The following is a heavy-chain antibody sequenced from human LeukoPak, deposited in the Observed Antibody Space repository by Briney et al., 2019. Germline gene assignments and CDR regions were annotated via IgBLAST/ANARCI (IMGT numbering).Heavy chain of an antibody. Sequence: GGSLRLSCAASGFTFSSYSMNWDRQAPGKGLEWISYIGISSGNTEYADSVKGRFTISGDKAKNSVYLQMNSLRVEDTAVYYCARDTKYAFDNWGQGTLVTVSS. V-gene: IGHV3-48*01. D-gene: IGHD2-2*01. CDR2: IGISSGNT. CDR1: GFTFSSYS. J-gene: IGHJ4*02. CDR3: ARDTKYAFDN.